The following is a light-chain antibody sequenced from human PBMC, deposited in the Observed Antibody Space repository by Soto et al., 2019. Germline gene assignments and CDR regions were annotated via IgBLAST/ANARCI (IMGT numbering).Light chain of an antibody. CDR2: GAS. J-gene: IGKJ3*01. CDR3: QQYNNWPPKFT. CDR1: QSVSSN. Sequence: EIVMTQSPATLSVSPGERATLSCRASQSVSSNLAWYQQKPGQAPRLLIYGASTRATGIPARFSGSRSGTEFTLTISSLQSEDFAVYYCQQYNNWPPKFTFGPGTKVDIK. V-gene: IGKV3-15*01.